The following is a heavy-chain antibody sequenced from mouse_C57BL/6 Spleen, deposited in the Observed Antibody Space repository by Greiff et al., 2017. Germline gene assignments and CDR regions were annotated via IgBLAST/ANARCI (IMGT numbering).Heavy chain of an antibody. CDR2: IDPSDSYT. CDR3: GRSTYYFDY. J-gene: IGHJ2*01. V-gene: IGHV1-69*01. Sequence: QVQLQQPGAELVMPGASVKLSCKASGYTFTSYWMHWVKQRPGQGLEWIGEIDPSDSYTNYNQKFKGKSTLTVDKSSNTAYMQLSCLTSEDSAVYYCGRSTYYFDYWGQSTTLTVAS. CDR1: GYTFTSYW.